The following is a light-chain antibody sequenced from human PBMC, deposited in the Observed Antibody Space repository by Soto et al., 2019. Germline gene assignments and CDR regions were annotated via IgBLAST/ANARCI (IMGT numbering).Light chain of an antibody. Sequence: EIVLTQSPCTLSLSPGEXATLFCRASQSVATSQLAWYQQKPGQAPRLLIGASSRATGVPDRFIASGSGTDFTLTISRLEPEDFAVYYCQQFASSPRTFGRGTKVDIK. J-gene: IGKJ1*01. V-gene: IGKV3-20*01. CDR1: QSVATSQ. CDR3: QQFASSPRT. CDR2: GAS.